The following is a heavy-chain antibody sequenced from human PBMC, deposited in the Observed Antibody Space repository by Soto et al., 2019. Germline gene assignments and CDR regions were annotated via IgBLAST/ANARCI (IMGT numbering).Heavy chain of an antibody. Sequence: GGSLRLSCAASGFTFSSYSMNWVRQAPGKGLEWVSYISSSSSTIYYADSVKGRFTISRDNAKNSLYLQMNSLRDEDTAVYYCARDLQTPLRPGNWFDPWGQGTLVTVSS. CDR1: GFTFSSYS. V-gene: IGHV3-48*02. CDR2: ISSSSSTI. J-gene: IGHJ5*02. D-gene: IGHD6-6*01. CDR3: ARDLQTPLRPGNWFDP.